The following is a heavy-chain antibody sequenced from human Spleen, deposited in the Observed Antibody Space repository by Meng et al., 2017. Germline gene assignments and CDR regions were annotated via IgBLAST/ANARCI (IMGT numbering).Heavy chain of an antibody. Sequence: QVQLQGAGPGLVKPSGTLSLTCAVSGDSISSRDWWSWVRQPPGKGLEWIGEISQGSGRTNYNPSLKSRVTISLDKSKNQFSLNVNSVTAADTAVYYCVRNEGYSFGAWGQGTLVTVFS. D-gene: IGHD2-21*01. J-gene: IGHJ5*02. CDR1: GDSISSRDW. V-gene: IGHV4-4*02. CDR3: VRNEGYSFGA. CDR2: ISQGSGRT.